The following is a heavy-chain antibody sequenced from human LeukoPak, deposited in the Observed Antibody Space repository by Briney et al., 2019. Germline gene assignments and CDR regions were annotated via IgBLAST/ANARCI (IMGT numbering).Heavy chain of an antibody. CDR1: GFTFRNFG. J-gene: IGHJ6*03. CDR2: IRYDDSNK. Sequence: GGSLRLSCEASGFTFRNFGMHWVRQAPGKGLEWVSFIRYDDSNKYYADSMRGRFTISRDNSKNTLYLQMNNLRVEDTAVYSCAKSGEWELHVYYMDVWGKGTTVTISS. D-gene: IGHD1-26*01. V-gene: IGHV3-30*02. CDR3: AKSGEWELHVYYMDV.